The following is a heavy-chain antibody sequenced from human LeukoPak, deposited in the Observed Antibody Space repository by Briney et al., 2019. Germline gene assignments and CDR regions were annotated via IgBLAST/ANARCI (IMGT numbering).Heavy chain of an antibody. CDR2: IYYSGST. V-gene: IGHV4-59*08. D-gene: IGHD6-19*01. Sequence: PSETLSLTCTVSGGSISSYYWSWIRQPPGKGPEWIGYIYYSGSTNYNPSLKSRVTISVDTSKNQFSLKLSSVTAADTAVYYCARHRAAYSSGWYSPFDYWGQGTLVTVSS. J-gene: IGHJ4*02. CDR1: GGSISSYY. CDR3: ARHRAAYSSGWYSPFDY.